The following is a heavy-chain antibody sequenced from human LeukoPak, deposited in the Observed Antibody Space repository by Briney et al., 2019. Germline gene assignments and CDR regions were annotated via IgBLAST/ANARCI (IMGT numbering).Heavy chain of an antibody. CDR1: GYSFTSYL. J-gene: IGHJ3*02. CDR3: ARDQRITMVRGRGDDAFDI. Sequence: ASVKVSCKASGYSFTSYLISWVRQVPGQGLEWMGWISGHNSNTDYAQRFKDRVTLTTDTSSSTAYMELRSLRSDDTAVYYCARDQRITMVRGRGDDAFDIWGQGTMVTVSS. CDR2: ISGHNSNT. D-gene: IGHD3-10*01. V-gene: IGHV1-18*01.